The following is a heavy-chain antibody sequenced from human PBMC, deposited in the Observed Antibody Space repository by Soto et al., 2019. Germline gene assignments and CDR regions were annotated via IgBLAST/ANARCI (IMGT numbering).Heavy chain of an antibody. D-gene: IGHD2-15*01. J-gene: IGHJ3*02. CDR2: INDSGST. CDR3: ARDFGGNDAFDI. CDR1: GGSFNGFY. V-gene: IGHV4-34*01. Sequence: SETLSLTCAVYGGSFNGFYWSWIRQPPGKGLEWIGEINDSGSTNNNPSLKSRVTISADTSKNQFSLKLSSVTAADTAVYYCARDFGGNDAFDIWGQGTMVT.